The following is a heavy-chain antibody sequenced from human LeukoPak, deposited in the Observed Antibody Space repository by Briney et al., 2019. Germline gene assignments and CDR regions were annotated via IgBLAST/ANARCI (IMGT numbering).Heavy chain of an antibody. J-gene: IGHJ5*02. CDR2: ISYDGSNK. Sequence: PGRSLRLSCAASGFTFSSYAMHWVRQAPGKGLEWVAVISYDGSNKYYADSVKGRFTISRDNAKNSLYLQMNSLRAEDAAVYYCARDRISAISRGWFDPWGQGTLVTVSS. D-gene: IGHD2-21*01. CDR3: ARDRISAISRGWFDP. V-gene: IGHV3-30-3*01. CDR1: GFTFSSYA.